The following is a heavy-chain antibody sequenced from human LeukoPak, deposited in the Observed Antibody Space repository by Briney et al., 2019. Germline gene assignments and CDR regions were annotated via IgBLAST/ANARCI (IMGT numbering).Heavy chain of an antibody. Sequence: SETLSLTCSVSGGSISSYYWNWVRQPPGKGREWIGYIYYSGSANYNPSLKRRVTLSVDTSKHQFSLKLSSVTAADTAVYYCARLSYGSGNYYFDSWGQGALVTVSS. J-gene: IGHJ4*02. CDR1: GGSISSYY. CDR3: ARLSYGSGNYYFDS. V-gene: IGHV4-59*08. D-gene: IGHD3-10*01. CDR2: IYYSGSA.